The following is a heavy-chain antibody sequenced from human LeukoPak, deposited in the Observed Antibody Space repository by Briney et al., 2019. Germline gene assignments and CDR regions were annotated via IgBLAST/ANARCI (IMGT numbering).Heavy chain of an antibody. D-gene: IGHD3-3*01. Sequence: GGSLRLSCAASGFTFSSYWMSWVRQAPGKGLEWVANIKQDGSEKYYVDSVKGRFTISRDNAKNSLYLQVNSLRAEDTAVYYCARVDYDFWSGPNYFDYWGQGTLVTVSS. CDR2: IKQDGSEK. V-gene: IGHV3-7*01. CDR1: GFTFSSYW. J-gene: IGHJ4*02. CDR3: ARVDYDFWSGPNYFDY.